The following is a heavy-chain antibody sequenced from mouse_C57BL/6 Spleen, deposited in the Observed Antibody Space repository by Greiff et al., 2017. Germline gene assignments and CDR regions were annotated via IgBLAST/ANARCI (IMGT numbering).Heavy chain of an antibody. D-gene: IGHD1-1*01. CDR2: IYPGDGDT. CDR1: GYAFSSSW. Sequence: VQLQQSGPELVKPGASVKISCKASGYAFSSSWMNWVKQRPGKGLEWIGRIYPGDGDTNYNGKFKGKATLTADKSSSTAYMQLSSLTSEDSAVYFCARTNYYGGSYYFDYWGQGTTLTVSS. J-gene: IGHJ2*01. CDR3: ARTNYYGGSYYFDY. V-gene: IGHV1-82*01.